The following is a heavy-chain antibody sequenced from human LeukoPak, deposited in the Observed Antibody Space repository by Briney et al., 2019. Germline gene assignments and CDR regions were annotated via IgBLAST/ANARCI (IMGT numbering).Heavy chain of an antibody. Sequence: AASVKVSCKASGYTFTGYYMHWVRQAPGQGLEWMGWINPNSGGTNYAQKFQGRVTMTRDTSISTAYMELSRLRSDDTAVYYCARAKVLRYFDWYNYYYGMDVWGQGTTVTVSS. J-gene: IGHJ6*02. D-gene: IGHD3-9*01. CDR2: INPNSGGT. CDR1: GYTFTGYY. V-gene: IGHV1-2*02. CDR3: ARAKVLRYFDWYNYYYGMDV.